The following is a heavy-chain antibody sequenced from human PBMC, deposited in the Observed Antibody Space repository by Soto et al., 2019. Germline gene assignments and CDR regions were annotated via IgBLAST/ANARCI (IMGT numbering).Heavy chain of an antibody. J-gene: IGHJ6*03. V-gene: IGHV3-43*01. CDR1: GFTFDDYT. CDR2: ISWDGGST. D-gene: IGHD6-19*01. CDR3: ARAIAVAGTLYYYYYYMDV. Sequence: GGSLRLSCAASGFTFDDYTMHWVRQAPGKGLEWVSLISWDGGSTYYADSVKGRFTISRDNSKNSLYLQMNSLRTEDTALYYCARAIAVAGTLYYYYYYMDVWGKGTTVTVSS.